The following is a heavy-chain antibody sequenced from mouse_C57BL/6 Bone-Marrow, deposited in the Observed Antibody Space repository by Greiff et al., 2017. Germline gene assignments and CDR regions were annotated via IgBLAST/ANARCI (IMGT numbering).Heavy chain of an antibody. V-gene: IGHV1-66*01. J-gene: IGHJ4*01. D-gene: IGHD1-1*01. CDR2: IYPGSGNT. CDR1: GYSFTSYY. CDR3: AEDYGSSYVYYAMDY. Sequence: QVQLQQSGPELVKPGASVKISCKASGYSFTSYYIHWVKQRPGQGLEWIGWIYPGSGNTKYNEKFKGKATLTADTSSSTAYMQLSSLTSEDSAVYYCAEDYGSSYVYYAMDYWGQGTSVTVAS.